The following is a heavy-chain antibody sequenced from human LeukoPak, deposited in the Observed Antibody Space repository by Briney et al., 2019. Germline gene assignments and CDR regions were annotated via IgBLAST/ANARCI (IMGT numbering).Heavy chain of an antibody. J-gene: IGHJ4*02. V-gene: IGHV3-23*01. D-gene: IGHD3-22*01. CDR3: AKDRGLIGEFDY. Sequence: GGSLRLSCAASGFTFSSHALSWVRQAPGKGLEWVSGISGSGGATYYADSLKGRFTISRDNSKNMLSLQMNSLRAEDTAVYFCAKDRGLIGEFDYWGQGTLVTVSS. CDR2: ISGSGGAT. CDR1: GFTFSSHA.